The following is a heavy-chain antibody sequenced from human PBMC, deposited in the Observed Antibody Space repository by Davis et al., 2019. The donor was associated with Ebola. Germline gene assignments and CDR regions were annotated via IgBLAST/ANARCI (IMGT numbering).Heavy chain of an antibody. CDR3: ARDSSSGYSQYYYYYYGMDV. CDR2: IYYSGST. V-gene: IGHV4-59*01. J-gene: IGHJ6*04. CDR1: GGSISSYY. Sequence: SETLSLTCTVSGGSISSYYWSWIRQPPGKGLEWIGYIYYSGSTNYNPSLKSRVTISVDTSKNQFSLKLSSVTAADTAVYYCARDSSSGYSQYYYYYYGMDVWGKGTTVTVSS. D-gene: IGHD3-22*01.